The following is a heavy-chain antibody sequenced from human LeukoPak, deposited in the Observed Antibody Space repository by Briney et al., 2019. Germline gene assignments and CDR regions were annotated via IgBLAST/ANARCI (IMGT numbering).Heavy chain of an antibody. V-gene: IGHV3-23*01. CDR2: ISSSGDST. CDR3: AKGPITIFEMPKFDS. Sequence: SGGSLRLSCAASGLTFSRYAMSWVRQAPGKGVEWVSAISSSGDSTYYADSVKDRFTIFRDNSNNTLYLQMNSLRAEDTAVYYCAKGPITIFEMPKFDSWGQGTLVTVSS. CDR1: GLTFSRYA. J-gene: IGHJ4*02. D-gene: IGHD3-3*01.